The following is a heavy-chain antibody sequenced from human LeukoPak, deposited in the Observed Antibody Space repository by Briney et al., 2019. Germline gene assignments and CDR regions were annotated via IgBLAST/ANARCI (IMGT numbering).Heavy chain of an antibody. Sequence: NPGGSLRLSCAASGFTLSNYWMGWVRRAPGKGLEWIGSIYHSGSTYYNPSLKSRVTISVDTSKNQFSLKLSSVTAADTAVYYCARAYYYDSSGYYNAPYYFDYWGQGTLVTVSS. V-gene: IGHV4-38-2*01. CDR2: IYHSGST. CDR1: GFTLSNYW. D-gene: IGHD3-22*01. CDR3: ARAYYYDSSGYYNAPYYFDY. J-gene: IGHJ4*02.